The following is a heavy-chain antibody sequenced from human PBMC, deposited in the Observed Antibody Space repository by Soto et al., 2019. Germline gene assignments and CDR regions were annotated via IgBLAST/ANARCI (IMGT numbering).Heavy chain of an antibody. CDR1: GGTFSRYA. CDR3: ARGGIAARPAYYYGIDL. D-gene: IGHD6-6*01. J-gene: IGHJ6*04. V-gene: IGHV1-69*13. Sequence: SVKVSCKASGGTFSRYAISWVRQAPGEGLEWMGGIIPIFGTANYAQKFQGRVTITADESTSTAYMELSSLRSEDTAVYYCARGGIAARPAYYYGIDLRGAWSTGTVAS. CDR2: IIPIFGTA.